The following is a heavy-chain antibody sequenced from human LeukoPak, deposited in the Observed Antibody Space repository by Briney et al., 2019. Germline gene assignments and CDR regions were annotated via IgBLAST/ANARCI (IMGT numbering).Heavy chain of an antibody. Sequence: GGSLRLSCAASGFTFSDYWMHWVRQAPGKGLVGVSRINSDGRITSYADSVKGRFTISRDNAKNTLYLQMNSLRAEDTAVYYCARRGQQLGLYYFDYWGQGTLVTVSS. CDR2: INSDGRIT. CDR1: GFTFSDYW. CDR3: ARRGQQLGLYYFDY. V-gene: IGHV3-74*01. D-gene: IGHD6-13*01. J-gene: IGHJ4*02.